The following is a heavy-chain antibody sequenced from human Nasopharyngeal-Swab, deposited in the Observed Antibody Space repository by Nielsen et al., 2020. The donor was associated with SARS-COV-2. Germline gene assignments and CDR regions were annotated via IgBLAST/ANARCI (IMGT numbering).Heavy chain of an antibody. Sequence: WVGPAPGLGRDWMGWISAYNGNTNYAQKLQGRVTMTTDTSTSTAYMELRSLRSDDAAVYYCARTYSSSSPYYYYGMDVWGQGTTVTVSS. V-gene: IGHV1-18*01. D-gene: IGHD6-6*01. CDR3: ARTYSSSSPYYYYGMDV. J-gene: IGHJ6*02. CDR2: ISAYNGNT.